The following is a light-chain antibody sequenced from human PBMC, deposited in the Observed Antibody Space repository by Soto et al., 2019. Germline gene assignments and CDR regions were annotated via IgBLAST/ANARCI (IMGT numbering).Light chain of an antibody. CDR3: QQYVASPYT. J-gene: IGKJ2*01. Sequence: EIGMTQSPATLSVSPGERATLSCRASQSVGSDLAWYQQKPGQAPRLLIYDASSRATGIPDRFSASGSGTDFTLTISSLEPEDFAVYYCQQYVASPYTFGQGTKVDIK. CDR1: QSVGSD. CDR2: DAS. V-gene: IGKV3D-15*01.